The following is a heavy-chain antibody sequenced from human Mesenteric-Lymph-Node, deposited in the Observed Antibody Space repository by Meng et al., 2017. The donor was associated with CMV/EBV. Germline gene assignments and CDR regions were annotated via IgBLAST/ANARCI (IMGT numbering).Heavy chain of an antibody. V-gene: IGHV1-2*06. Sequence: SGYTLTGYYMHWVRQAPGQGLEWMGQINPNSGGTDYAQKFQGRVTMTRDTSISTAYMELSRLRSDDTAVYYCARESCSSTSCKYYFDYWGQGTLVTVSS. CDR1: GYTLTGYY. J-gene: IGHJ4*02. CDR2: INPNSGGT. D-gene: IGHD2-2*01. CDR3: ARESCSSTSCKYYFDY.